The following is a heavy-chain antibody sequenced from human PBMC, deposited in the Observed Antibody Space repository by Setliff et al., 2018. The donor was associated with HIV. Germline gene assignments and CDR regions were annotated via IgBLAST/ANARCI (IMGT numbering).Heavy chain of an antibody. D-gene: IGHD3-22*01. J-gene: IGHJ3*02. CDR3: ARDPRLDYYDSSGSPRDAFDI. CDR1: GGTFNRYA. Sequence: ASVKVSCKASGGTFNRYAISWVRQAPGQGLEWMGWISTYYGSTKYEQKFQGRVTMTTDLSTSTAYMELRSLRSDDTAVYYCARDPRLDYYDSSGSPRDAFDIWGQGTMVTVSS. V-gene: IGHV1-18*01. CDR2: ISTYYGST.